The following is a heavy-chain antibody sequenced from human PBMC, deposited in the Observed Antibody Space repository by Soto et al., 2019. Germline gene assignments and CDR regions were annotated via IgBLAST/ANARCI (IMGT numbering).Heavy chain of an antibody. CDR3: VKDESINWYSGHFRH. CDR2: INWNSGSI. CDR1: GFTFGDYA. V-gene: IGHV3-9*01. Sequence: GGSLRLSCASSGFTFGDYAMHWVRQVPGKGLEWVSGINWNSGSIGYGDSVKGRFAISRDNAKNSLHLQMNSLSAEDTAFYYCVKDESINWYSGHFRHWGQGTLVTVSS. D-gene: IGHD6-13*01. J-gene: IGHJ1*01.